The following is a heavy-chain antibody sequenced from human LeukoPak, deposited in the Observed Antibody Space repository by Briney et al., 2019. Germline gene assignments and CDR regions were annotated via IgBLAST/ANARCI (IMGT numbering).Heavy chain of an antibody. CDR2: INHSGST. Sequence: SETLSLTCAVYGGSFSGYYWSWIRQPPGKGLEWIGEINHSGSTNYNPSLKSRVTISVDTSKNQFSLKLSSVTAADTAVYYCARERRGYSYVVDYWGQGTLVTVSS. J-gene: IGHJ4*02. CDR3: ARERRGYSYVVDY. CDR1: GGSFSGYY. D-gene: IGHD5-18*01. V-gene: IGHV4-34*01.